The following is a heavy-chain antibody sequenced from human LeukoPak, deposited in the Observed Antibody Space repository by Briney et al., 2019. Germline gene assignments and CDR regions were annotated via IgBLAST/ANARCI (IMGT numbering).Heavy chain of an antibody. Sequence: PGGSLRLSCAASGFTFSSYAMHWVRQAPGKGLEWVAVISYDGSNKYYADSVKGRFTISRDNSKNTLHLQMNSLRAEDTAVYYCSRDAQGRYCSLGFGYWGQGTLVTVSS. CDR3: SRDAQGRYCSLGFGY. D-gene: IGHD2-15*01. CDR2: ISYDGSNK. V-gene: IGHV3-30-3*01. CDR1: GFTFSSYA. J-gene: IGHJ4*02.